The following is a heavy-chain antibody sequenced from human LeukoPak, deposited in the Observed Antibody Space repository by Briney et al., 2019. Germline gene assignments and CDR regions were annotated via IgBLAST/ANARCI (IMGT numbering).Heavy chain of an antibody. CDR1: GFTFSDYN. CDR3: AKDDAWLQYGN. V-gene: IGHV3-11*01. CDR2: ISRSGRTK. Sequence: PGGSLRLSCAASGFTFSDYNMRWIRQAPGKGLEWVSSISRSGRTKYYADSVKGRVTISRDNAKNSLFLQMNSLRAEDTAVYYCAKDDAWLQYGNWGRGTLVTVSS. D-gene: IGHD5-24*01. J-gene: IGHJ4*02.